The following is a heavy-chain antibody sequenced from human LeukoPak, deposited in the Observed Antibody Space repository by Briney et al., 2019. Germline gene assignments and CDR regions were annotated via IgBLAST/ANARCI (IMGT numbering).Heavy chain of an antibody. D-gene: IGHD3-3*01. Sequence: GGSLRLSCAASGFTFSSYSMNWVRQAPGKGLEWVSPISSSSSYRYYADSVKGRFTISRDNAKNSLYLQMNSLRAEDTAVYYCARKLNFWSGYAVSDYWGQGTLVTVSS. J-gene: IGHJ4*02. CDR1: GFTFSSYS. V-gene: IGHV3-21*01. CDR3: ARKLNFWSGYAVSDY. CDR2: ISSSSSYR.